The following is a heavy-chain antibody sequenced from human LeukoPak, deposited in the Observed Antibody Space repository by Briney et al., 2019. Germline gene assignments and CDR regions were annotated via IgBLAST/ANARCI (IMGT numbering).Heavy chain of an antibody. J-gene: IGHJ4*02. Sequence: GGSLRLSCAASGFTFSSYSMKWVRQAPGKGLEWVAYISSSSSTIYYADSVKGRFTISRDNANNSLYLQMNSLRAEDTAVYYCARRSYSGLDYWGQGTLVTVSS. CDR2: ISSSSSTI. D-gene: IGHD2-15*01. V-gene: IGHV3-48*01. CDR3: ARRSYSGLDY. CDR1: GFTFSSYS.